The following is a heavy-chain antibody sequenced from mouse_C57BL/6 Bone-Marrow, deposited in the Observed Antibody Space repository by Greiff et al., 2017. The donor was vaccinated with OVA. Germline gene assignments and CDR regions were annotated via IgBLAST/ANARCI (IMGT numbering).Heavy chain of an antibody. CDR1: GFTFSDYG. CDR3: AMGYYGSIHYYAMDY. D-gene: IGHD1-1*01. J-gene: IGHJ4*01. Sequence: EVKLMESGGGLVKPGGSLKLSCAASGFTFSDYGMHWVRQAPEKGLEWVAYISSGSSTIYYADTVKGRFPISRDNAKNTLFLPMTSLRSEDTAMYYFAMGYYGSIHYYAMDYWGQGPSVTVSS. CDR2: ISSGSSTI. V-gene: IGHV5-17*01.